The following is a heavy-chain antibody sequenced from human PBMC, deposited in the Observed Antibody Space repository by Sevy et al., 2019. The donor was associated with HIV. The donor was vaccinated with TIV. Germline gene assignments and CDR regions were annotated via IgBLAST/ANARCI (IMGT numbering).Heavy chain of an antibody. CDR2: ISSSSSTI. CDR1: GFTFSSYS. Sequence: GGSLRLSCAASGFTFSSYSMNWVRQAPGKGLEWVSYISSSSSTIYYADSVKGRFTISIDNAKNSLYLQMNSLRAEDTAVYYCARRVVVITTGYYYGMDVWGQGTTVTVSS. V-gene: IGHV3-48*01. J-gene: IGHJ6*02. D-gene: IGHD3-22*01. CDR3: ARRVVVITTGYYYGMDV.